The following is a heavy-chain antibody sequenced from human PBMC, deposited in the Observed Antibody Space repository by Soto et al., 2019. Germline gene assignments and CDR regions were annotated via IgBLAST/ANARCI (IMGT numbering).Heavy chain of an antibody. V-gene: IGHV3-74*01. D-gene: IGHD5-12*01. CDR1: GFHFRSHW. J-gene: IGHJ4*02. Sequence: EVRLVGSGGGLVQPGGSLRLSCAASGFHFRSHWLQWVRQVPGRGLVWVSRIDNTGSSAIYADSVRVRFTVSRDNAKDTLYLHMNSLRAEDTAVYYCATLNGYDYWGQGTLVTVSS. CDR2: IDNTGSSA. CDR3: ATLNGYDY.